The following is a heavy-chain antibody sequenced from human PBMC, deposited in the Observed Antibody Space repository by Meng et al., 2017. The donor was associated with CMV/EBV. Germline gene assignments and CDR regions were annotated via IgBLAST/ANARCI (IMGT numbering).Heavy chain of an antibody. J-gene: IGHJ6*02. CDR1: GGSVSSGSYY. D-gene: IGHD3-9*01. Sequence: SETLSLTCTVSGGSVSSGSYYWSWIRQPPGKGLEWIGYIYYSGSTNYNPSLKSRVTISVDTSKNQFSLKLSSVTAADTAVYYCARGGIRYPYYYGMDVWGQGTTVTVSS. CDR3: ARGGIRYPYYYGMDV. CDR2: IYYSGST. V-gene: IGHV4-61*01.